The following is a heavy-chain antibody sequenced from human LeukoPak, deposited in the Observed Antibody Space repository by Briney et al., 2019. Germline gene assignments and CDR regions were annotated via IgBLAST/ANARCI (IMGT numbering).Heavy chain of an antibody. Sequence: SETLSLTCTVSGGSISGYYWSWIRQPPGKGLEWIAYIYYSGSTNYNPSLKSRVTMSVDTSKNQFSLKLSSVTAADTAVYYCARDRPDFVVVPAARTYYFDYWGQGTLVTVSS. CDR1: GGSISGYY. CDR2: IYYSGST. D-gene: IGHD2-2*01. CDR3: ARDRPDFVVVPAARTYYFDY. J-gene: IGHJ4*02. V-gene: IGHV4-59*12.